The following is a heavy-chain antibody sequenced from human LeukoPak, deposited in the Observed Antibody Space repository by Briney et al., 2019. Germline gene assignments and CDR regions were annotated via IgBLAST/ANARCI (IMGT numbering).Heavy chain of an antibody. J-gene: IGHJ3*02. V-gene: IGHV1-2*02. CDR1: GYNFTDYD. CDR2: ITPNSEAT. CDR3: ARDRYYYDSSGYYSDAFDI. Sequence: ASVRVSCKASGYNFTDYDVHWVRQAPGQGLEWMGYITPNSEATDFAQKFQGRVTMTRDTSIITAYMELSRLTSDDTAVYYCARDRYYYDSSGYYSDAFDIWGQGTMVTVSS. D-gene: IGHD3-22*01.